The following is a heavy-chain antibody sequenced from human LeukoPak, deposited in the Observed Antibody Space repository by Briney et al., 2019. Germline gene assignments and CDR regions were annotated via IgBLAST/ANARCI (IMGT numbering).Heavy chain of an antibody. D-gene: IGHD2-15*01. Sequence: GASVKVSCKASGYTFTSYAMHWVRQAPGQGLEWMGWINTNTGNPTYAQGFTGRFVFSLDTSVSTAYLQISSLKAEDTAVYYCARGYCSGGSCSLVDYWGQGTLVTVSS. CDR1: GYTFTSYA. CDR3: ARGYCSGGSCSLVDY. CDR2: INTNTGNP. J-gene: IGHJ4*02. V-gene: IGHV7-4-1*02.